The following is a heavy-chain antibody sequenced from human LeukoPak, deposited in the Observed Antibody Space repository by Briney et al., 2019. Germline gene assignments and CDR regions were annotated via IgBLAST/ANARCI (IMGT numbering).Heavy chain of an antibody. CDR1: GFTFTSSA. D-gene: IGHD6-13*01. CDR3: ARDEAHSRPYDY. J-gene: IGHJ4*02. CDR2: IVVGSGNT. Sequence: SVKVSCKASGFTFTSSAMQWVRQARGQRLEWIGWIVVGSGNTNYAQKFQERVTITRDMSTSTAYMELRSLRSDDTAVYYCARDEAHSRPYDYWGQGTLVTVSS. V-gene: IGHV1-58*02.